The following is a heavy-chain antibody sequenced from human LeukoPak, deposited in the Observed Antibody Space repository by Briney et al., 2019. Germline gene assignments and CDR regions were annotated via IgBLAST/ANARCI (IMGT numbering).Heavy chain of an antibody. CDR2: IHYSGAT. Sequence: SETLSLTCSVSGGSISGYYWSWIRQPPGEGLEWIGYIHYSGATNYNSSLKSRVTISVDTSKNQFSLKLSSVTAADTAVYYCARGGEVGIVRGGLDDRGQGTLVTVSS. CDR3: ARGGEVGIVRGGLDD. J-gene: IGHJ4*02. CDR1: GGSISGYY. V-gene: IGHV4-59*01. D-gene: IGHD1-26*01.